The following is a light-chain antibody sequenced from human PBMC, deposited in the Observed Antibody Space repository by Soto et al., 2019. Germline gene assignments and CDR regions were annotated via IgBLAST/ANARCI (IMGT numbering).Light chain of an antibody. Sequence: QSVLTQSPSASGTPGQRVTISCSGSSSNIGSNTVSWYQQLPGTARKLLIYSSNQRPSGVPDRFSGSKSGTSASLAVSGLQSEDEADYYCAAWDDSLNGVVFGGGTKLTVL. J-gene: IGLJ2*01. CDR3: AAWDDSLNGVV. CDR1: SSNIGSNT. V-gene: IGLV1-44*01. CDR2: SSN.